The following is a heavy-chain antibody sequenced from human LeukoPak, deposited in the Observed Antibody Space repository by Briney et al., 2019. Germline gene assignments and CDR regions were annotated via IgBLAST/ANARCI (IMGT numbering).Heavy chain of an antibody. J-gene: IGHJ1*01. CDR3: ARGLTRYFQH. Sequence: VGSLRLSCAASGFTFSSYSMNWVRQAPGKGLEWVSSISSSSSYIYYADSVKGRFTISRDNAKNSLYLQMNSLRAEDTAVYYCARGLTRYFQHWGQGTLVTVSS. V-gene: IGHV3-21*01. CDR1: GFTFSSYS. CDR2: ISSSSSYI.